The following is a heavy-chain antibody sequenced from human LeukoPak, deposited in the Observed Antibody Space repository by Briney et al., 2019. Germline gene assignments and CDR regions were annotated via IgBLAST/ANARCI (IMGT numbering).Heavy chain of an antibody. D-gene: IGHD5-18*01. CDR3: AREVGDSYGEFDY. CDR1: GFTFSSYA. Sequence: GRSLRLSCAASGFTFSSYAMHWVRQAPGKGLEWVAVISYDGSNKFYADSVKGRFTFSRDNSKNTLYLQMNSLRAEDTAVYYCAREVGDSYGEFDYWGQGTLVTVSS. V-gene: IGHV3-30*04. CDR2: ISYDGSNK. J-gene: IGHJ4*02.